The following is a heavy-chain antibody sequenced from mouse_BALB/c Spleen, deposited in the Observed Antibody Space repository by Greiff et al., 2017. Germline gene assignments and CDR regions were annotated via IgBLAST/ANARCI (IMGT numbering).Heavy chain of an antibody. CDR2: ISSGSSTI. J-gene: IGHJ4*01. CDR1: GFTFSSFG. CDR3: ARWGNYGFYYYAMDY. D-gene: IGHD2-1*01. Sequence: EVHLVESGGGLVQPGGSRKLSCAASGFTFSSFGMHWVRQAPEKGLEWVAYISSGSSTIYYADTVKGRFTISRDNPKNTLFLQMTSLRSEDTAMYYCARWGNYGFYYYAMDYWGQGTSVTVSS. V-gene: IGHV5-17*02.